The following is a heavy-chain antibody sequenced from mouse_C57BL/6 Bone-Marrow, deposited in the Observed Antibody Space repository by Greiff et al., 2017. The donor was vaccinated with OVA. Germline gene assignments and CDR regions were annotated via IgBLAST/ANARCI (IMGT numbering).Heavy chain of an antibody. CDR3: ARRGIKLGPY. D-gene: IGHD4-1*01. CDR1: GYTFTSYW. J-gene: IGHJ2*01. Sequence: QVQLQQSGAELVKPGASVKLSCKASGYTFTSYWMHWVKQRPGQGLEWIGMIHPNSGSTNYNEKFKSKATLTVDKSSSTAYMQLSSLTSEDSAVYYCARRGIKLGPYWGQGTTLTVSS. V-gene: IGHV1-64*01. CDR2: IHPNSGST.